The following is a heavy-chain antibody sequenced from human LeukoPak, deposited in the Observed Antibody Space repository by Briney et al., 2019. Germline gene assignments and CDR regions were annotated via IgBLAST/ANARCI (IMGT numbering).Heavy chain of an antibody. Sequence: PSQTLSLTCTVSGGSISSGGYYWSWIRQHPGKGLEWIGYINYSGSTYYNPSLKSRVTISVDTSKNQFSLKLSSVTAADTAVYYCARTRYCSSTSCYLDYYYGMDVWGQGTTVTVSS. V-gene: IGHV4-31*03. CDR1: GGSISSGGYY. D-gene: IGHD2-2*01. CDR2: INYSGST. J-gene: IGHJ6*02. CDR3: ARTRYCSSTSCYLDYYYGMDV.